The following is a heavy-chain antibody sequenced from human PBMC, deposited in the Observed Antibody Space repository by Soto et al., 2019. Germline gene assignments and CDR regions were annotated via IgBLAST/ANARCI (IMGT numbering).Heavy chain of an antibody. Sequence: SETLSLTCTVSGGFIWGWIRQSPDKGLEWIGYIYNSGRYNYNPSLESRLTISIDTSKNQFSLRLASVTAADTAVYYCTRDAPLWFGELSQWGQGTLVTVSS. CDR2: IYNSGRY. J-gene: IGHJ4*02. CDR1: GGFI. CDR3: TRDAPLWFGELSQ. D-gene: IGHD3-10*01. V-gene: IGHV4-59*12.